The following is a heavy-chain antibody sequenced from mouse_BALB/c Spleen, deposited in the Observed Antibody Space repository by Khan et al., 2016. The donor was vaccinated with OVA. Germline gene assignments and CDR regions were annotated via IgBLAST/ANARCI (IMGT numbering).Heavy chain of an antibody. D-gene: IGHD2-14*01. CDR2: INTYTGEP. V-gene: IGHV9-3-1*01. CDR3: ARVGYNGTMDC. J-gene: IGHJ4*01. Sequence: QIQLVQSGPELKKPGETVQISCKASGFTFTNYGMNWVKQAPGKGLKWMGWINTYTGEPTFVDDFKGRFAFSLKTSVSTAYWQINSLKNEDTATYFCARVGYNGTMDCWGQGTSVTVSS. CDR1: GFTFTNYG.